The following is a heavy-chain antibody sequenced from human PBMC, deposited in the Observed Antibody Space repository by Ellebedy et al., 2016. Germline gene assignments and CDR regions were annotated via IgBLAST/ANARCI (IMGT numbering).Heavy chain of an antibody. CDR2: IYYTGNT. J-gene: IGHJ5*02. D-gene: IGHD4-23*01. V-gene: IGHV4-59*01. CDR1: GVSITNNY. Sequence: SETLSLXXTVSGVSITNNYWSWIRQPPGKGLEWIAYIYYTGNTEYNPSLKSRVTISVDTSKNQFSLKLNSVTAADTAVYYCASYDYGGNSPFDPWGQGTLVTVSS. CDR3: ASYDYGGNSPFDP.